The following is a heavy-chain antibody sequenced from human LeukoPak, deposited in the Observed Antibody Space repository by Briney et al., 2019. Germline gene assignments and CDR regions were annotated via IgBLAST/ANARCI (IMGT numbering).Heavy chain of an antibody. J-gene: IGHJ3*02. CDR3: AKDLVSYDSSGYYYDAFDI. Sequence: GGSLRLSCAASGFTFSSYAMSWVRQAPGKGLEWVSAISGSGGSTYYADPVKGRFTISRDNSKNTLYLQMNSLRAEDTAVYYCAKDLVSYDSSGYYYDAFDIWGQGTMVTVSS. CDR2: ISGSGGST. CDR1: GFTFSSYA. D-gene: IGHD3-22*01. V-gene: IGHV3-23*01.